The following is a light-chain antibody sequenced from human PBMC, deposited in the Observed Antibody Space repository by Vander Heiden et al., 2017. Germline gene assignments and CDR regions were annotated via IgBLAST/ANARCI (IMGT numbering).Light chain of an antibody. J-gene: IGKJ2*01. CDR3: QQYDNLPMYT. CDR2: DAS. Sequence: IQMTQTPSPLSASVGDRVTITCQASQDISNYLNWYQQKPGEAPKLLIYDASNLETGVPSRFSGSGSGTDFTFTISSLQPEDIATYYCQQYDNLPMYTFGQGTKLEIK. V-gene: IGKV1-33*01. CDR1: QDISNY.